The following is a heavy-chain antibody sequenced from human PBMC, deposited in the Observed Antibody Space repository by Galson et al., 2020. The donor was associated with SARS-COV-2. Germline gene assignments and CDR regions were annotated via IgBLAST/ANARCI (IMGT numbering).Heavy chain of an antibody. D-gene: IGHD6-13*01. Sequence: GGSLRLSCAASGFTFSSYAMSWVRQAPGKGLEWVSAISGSGGSTYYADSVKGRFTISRDNSKNTLYLQMNSLRAEDTAVYYCAKVPIHIGAAGTWLDYWGQGTLVTVSS. J-gene: IGHJ4*02. CDR2: ISGSGGST. CDR1: GFTFSSYA. V-gene: IGHV3-23*01. CDR3: AKVPIHIGAAGTWLDY.